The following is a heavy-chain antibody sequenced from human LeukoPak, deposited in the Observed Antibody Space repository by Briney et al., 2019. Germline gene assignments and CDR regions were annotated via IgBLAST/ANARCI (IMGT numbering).Heavy chain of an antibody. Sequence: GGSLRLSCAASGFTFGDYAMHWVRQAPGKGLEWVAVITYGGTYTHHADSLKGRFTISRDNPRDTLYLQINSLRPEDTALYYCARNKAITAFFGMGVWGQGTTIIVSS. D-gene: IGHD2/OR15-2a*01. V-gene: IGHV3-30*03. CDR2: ITYGGTYT. CDR3: ARNKAITAFFGMGV. J-gene: IGHJ6*02. CDR1: GFTFGDYA.